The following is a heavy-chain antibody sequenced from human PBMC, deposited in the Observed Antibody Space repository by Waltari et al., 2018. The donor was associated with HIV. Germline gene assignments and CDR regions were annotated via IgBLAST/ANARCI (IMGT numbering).Heavy chain of an antibody. CDR2: IYSGGST. V-gene: IGHV3-53*02. CDR3: AEGGDHAY. J-gene: IGHJ4*02. Sequence: VQLLETGGGLFQPGGSLRLSCAASAFTFRSNYMSSVRQAPGKELEWVAVIYSGGSTYYADSVKGRFTISRDNSKNTLYLQMNSLGAEDTAVYYCAEGGDHAYCGQGTLVTVSS. D-gene: IGHD4-17*01. CDR1: AFTFRSNY.